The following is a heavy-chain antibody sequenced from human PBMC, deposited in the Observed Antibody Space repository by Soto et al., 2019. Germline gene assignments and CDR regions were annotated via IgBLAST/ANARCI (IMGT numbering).Heavy chain of an antibody. CDR2: IYYRSEWYN. CDR3: AKVLVRGYYYYGMDV. J-gene: IGHJ6*02. CDR1: GDSVSSNRVT. D-gene: IGHD3-10*01. Sequence: PSQTLSLTCAISGDSVSSNRVTWNWIRQSPSRGLEWLGRIYYRSEWYNDYAVSVKSRITINPDTSKNQFSLNLNSVTPEDTAVYYCAKVLVRGYYYYGMDVWGQGTTVTVSS. V-gene: IGHV6-1*01.